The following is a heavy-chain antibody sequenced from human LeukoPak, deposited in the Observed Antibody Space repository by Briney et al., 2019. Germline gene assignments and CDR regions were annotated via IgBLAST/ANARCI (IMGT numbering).Heavy chain of an antibody. Sequence: SETLSLTYTGSGGSILSCCRSWIRQPPGKGLEWIGYIYYSGSTNYNPSLKSRVTISVDTSKNQFSLKLSSVTAADTAVYYCARIREFSYCGHGCQSHYFLYWARGALVTVSS. J-gene: IGHJ4*02. CDR2: IYYSGST. D-gene: IGHD2-21*01. CDR1: GGSILSCC. CDR3: ARIREFSYCGHGCQSHYFLY. V-gene: IGHV4-59*01.